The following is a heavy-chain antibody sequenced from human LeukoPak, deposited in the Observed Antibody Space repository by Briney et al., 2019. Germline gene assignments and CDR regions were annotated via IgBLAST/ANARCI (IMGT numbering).Heavy chain of an antibody. D-gene: IGHD6-19*01. J-gene: IGHJ4*02. CDR2: ISSYNGNT. CDR3: ARDQQWALGY. Sequence: ASVKVSCKASGYTFTKYGITWVRQAPGQGLEWMGWISSYNGNTNYAQKFQGRVTMTTDTSTSTVYMELWILRSDDTAVYYCARDQQWALGYWGQGTLVTVSS. CDR1: GYTFTKYG. V-gene: IGHV1-18*01.